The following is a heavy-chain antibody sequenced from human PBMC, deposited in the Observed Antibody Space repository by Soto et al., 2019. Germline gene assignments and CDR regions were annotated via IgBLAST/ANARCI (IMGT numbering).Heavy chain of an antibody. CDR1: GYTFTGYY. V-gene: IGHV1-2*02. CDR3: ARDFGSAYSKPTTTHYSYYFGLDV. Sequence: ASVKVSCKASGYTFTGYYMHWVRQAPGQGLEWMGWINPNSGGTNYAQKFQGRVTMTRDTSISTAYMELSRLRSDDTAVYYCARDFGSAYSKPTTTHYSYYFGLDVWGQGTTVTVSS. D-gene: IGHD3-10*01. J-gene: IGHJ6*02. CDR2: INPNSGGT.